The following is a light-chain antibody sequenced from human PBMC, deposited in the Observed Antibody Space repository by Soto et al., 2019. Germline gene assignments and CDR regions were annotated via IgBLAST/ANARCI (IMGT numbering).Light chain of an antibody. V-gene: IGKV1-33*01. J-gene: IGKJ4*01. CDR3: QQYDDLPFT. CDR2: DAS. Sequence: DIQMTQSPSSLSASVGDRVTITCQADQGISKSLSWYQQKPGMAPKLLIYDASNLETGVPSRFSVRGSGIDFTLTISSLHPEDFGRYYCQQYDDLPFTVGGGTKVEIK. CDR1: QGISKS.